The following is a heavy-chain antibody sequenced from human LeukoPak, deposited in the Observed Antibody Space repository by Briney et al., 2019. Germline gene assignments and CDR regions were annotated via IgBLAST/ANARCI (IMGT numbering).Heavy chain of an antibody. D-gene: IGHD3-22*01. Sequence: PGGSLRLSCAASGFTFSTYAMSWVRQAPGKGLEWVSAISGSGGSTYYAGSVKGRFTISRDNSKNTLYVQMNSLRAEDTALYYCAKDRSNQASGYYLRDYWGQGTLVTVSS. CDR1: GFTFSTYA. J-gene: IGHJ4*02. V-gene: IGHV3-23*01. CDR2: ISGSGGST. CDR3: AKDRSNQASGYYLRDY.